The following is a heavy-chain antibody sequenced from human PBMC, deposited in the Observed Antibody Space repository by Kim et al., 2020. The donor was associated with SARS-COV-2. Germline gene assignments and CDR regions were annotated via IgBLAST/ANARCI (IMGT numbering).Heavy chain of an antibody. D-gene: IGHD3-22*01. CDR3: AKPVALRGYYDSSGYYPDY. CDR1: GFTFSSYG. CDR2: ISYDGSNK. Sequence: GGSLRLSCAASGFTFSSYGMHWVRQAPGKGLEWVAVISYDGSNKYYADSVKGRFTISRDNSKNTLYLQMNSLRAEDTAVYYCAKPVALRGYYDSSGYYPDYWGQGTLVTVSS. V-gene: IGHV3-30*18. J-gene: IGHJ4*02.